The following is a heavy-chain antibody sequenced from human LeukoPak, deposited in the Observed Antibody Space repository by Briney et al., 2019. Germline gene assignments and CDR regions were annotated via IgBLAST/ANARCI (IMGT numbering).Heavy chain of an antibody. Sequence: PSETLSLTCAVYGGSFSGYYWSWIRQPPGKGLEWIGEINHSGSTNYNPPLKSRVTISVDTSKNQFSLKLSSVTAADTAVYYCAREGIAVAGQKFDYWGQGTLVTVSS. CDR1: GGSFSGYY. J-gene: IGHJ4*02. V-gene: IGHV4-34*01. CDR2: INHSGST. CDR3: AREGIAVAGQKFDY. D-gene: IGHD6-19*01.